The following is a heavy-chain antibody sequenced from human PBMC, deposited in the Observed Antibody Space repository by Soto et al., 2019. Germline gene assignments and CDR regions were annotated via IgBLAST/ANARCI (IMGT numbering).Heavy chain of an antibody. CDR1: GFSLTTRGVG. Sequence: QITLKESGPTLVKPTQTLTLTCTFSGFSLTTRGVGVGWIRQPPGKALEWLALIYWDDDEGYSPSLKSRLTSTKDTSKNQVVLTMTNIDPVDTATYYCAHRPRGFSYYFYYWGQGTLVTVSS. CDR2: IYWDDDE. V-gene: IGHV2-5*02. J-gene: IGHJ4*02. D-gene: IGHD3-10*01. CDR3: AHRPRGFSYYFYY.